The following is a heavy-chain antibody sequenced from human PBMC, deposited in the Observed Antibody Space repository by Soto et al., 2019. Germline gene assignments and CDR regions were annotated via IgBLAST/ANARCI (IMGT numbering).Heavy chain of an antibody. V-gene: IGHV3-30*18. Sequence: VQLVESGGGVVQPGRSLRLSRAASGFTFSDYAMHWVRQAPGKGLEWVAVVSHDGRNTHYAASVKGRFTISRDSSKNTVSLEITSLRAEDTAVYYCAKGGRQWLVTSDFNYWGQGALVTVSS. D-gene: IGHD6-19*01. CDR3: AKGGRQWLVTSDFNY. CDR1: GFTFSDYA. CDR2: VSHDGRNT. J-gene: IGHJ4*02.